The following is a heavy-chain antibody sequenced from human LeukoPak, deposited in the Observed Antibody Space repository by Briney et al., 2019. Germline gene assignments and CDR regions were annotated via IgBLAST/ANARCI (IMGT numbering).Heavy chain of an antibody. CDR2: IKTKTDGGTT. J-gene: IGHJ4*02. CDR1: GFTFSNAW. CDR3: TTLYGSGNYY. Sequence: PGGSLRLSCVGSGFTFSNAWMSWVRQAPGKGLEWVGQIKTKTDGGTTDSAATVKGRFTISRGDSKNTLYLQMNSLKTEDTAVYYCTTLYGSGNYYWGQGTLVTVSS. V-gene: IGHV3-15*01. D-gene: IGHD3-10*01.